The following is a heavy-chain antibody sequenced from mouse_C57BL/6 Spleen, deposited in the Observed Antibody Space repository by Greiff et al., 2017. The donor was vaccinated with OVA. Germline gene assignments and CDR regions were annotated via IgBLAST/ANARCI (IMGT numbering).Heavy chain of an antibody. D-gene: IGHD1-1*01. CDR2: INPSSGYT. CDR3: ARSGYYYDPDFEV. V-gene: IGHV1-7*01. J-gene: IGHJ1*03. CDR1: GYTFTSYW. Sequence: QVQLKESGAELAKPGASVKLSCKASGYTFTSYWMHWVKQRPGQGLEWIGYINPSSGYTKYNQKFKDKATLTADKSSSTAYMQLSSLTYEDSAVYCCARSGYYYDPDFEVWGTGTTVTVSS.